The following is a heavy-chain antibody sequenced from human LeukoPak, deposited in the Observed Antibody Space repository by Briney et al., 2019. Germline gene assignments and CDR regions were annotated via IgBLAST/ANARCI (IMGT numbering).Heavy chain of an antibody. CDR3: AKGSYCDSSGSFYFDY. CDR1: GSTFSSYA. J-gene: IGHJ4*02. D-gene: IGHD3-22*01. Sequence: GGSLRLSCAASGSTFSSYAMSWVRQAPGKGLEWVSGISGSGDNTYYADSVKGRFTISRDNSKNTLYVQVNSLGTEDTAAYYCAKGSYCDSSGSFYFDYWGQGTLVTVSS. CDR2: ISGSGDNT. V-gene: IGHV3-23*01.